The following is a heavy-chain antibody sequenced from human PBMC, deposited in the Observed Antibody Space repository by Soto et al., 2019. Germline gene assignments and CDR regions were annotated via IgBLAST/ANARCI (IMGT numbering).Heavy chain of an antibody. CDR2: INAGNGNT. CDR1: GYTFTSYA. Sequence: ASVKVSCKASGYTFTSYAMHWVRQAPGQRLEWMGWINAGNGNTKYSQKFQGRVTITRDTSASTAYMELSSLRSEDTAVYYCARGRAAAGNLVDPWGQGTLVTVSS. V-gene: IGHV1-3*01. J-gene: IGHJ5*02. CDR3: ARGRAAAGNLVDP. D-gene: IGHD6-13*01.